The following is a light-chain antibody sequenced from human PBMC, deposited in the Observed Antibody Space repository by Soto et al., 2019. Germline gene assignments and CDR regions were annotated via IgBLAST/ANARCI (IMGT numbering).Light chain of an antibody. CDR2: GAS. Sequence: EIVLTQSPATLSLSPGQRATLSCRASESVGSPYLAWYQQKPGQSPRLFIYGASNRATGVPDRVSGSGSGTDLTLTISRLEPEDFAVYYCHQYATAYTFGQGTRLESK. J-gene: IGKJ2*01. CDR1: ESVGSPY. CDR3: HQYATAYT. V-gene: IGKV3-20*01.